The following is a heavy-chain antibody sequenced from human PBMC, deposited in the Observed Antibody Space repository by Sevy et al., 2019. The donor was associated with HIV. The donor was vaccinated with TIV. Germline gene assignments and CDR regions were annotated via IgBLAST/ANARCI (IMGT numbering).Heavy chain of an antibody. V-gene: IGHV3-30-3*01. CDR2: ISYDGNDK. Sequence: GGSLRLSCAASGFAFSNYYAMYWVRQAPGKWLKWVALISYDGNDKYYADSVKGRFTISRDNFKNTLYLQMNSLTAEDTAVYYCARPRANYVDNYFFYAMDVWGQGTTVTVSS. CDR3: ARPRANYVDNYFFYAMDV. CDR1: GFAFSNYYA. D-gene: IGHD4-17*01. J-gene: IGHJ6*02.